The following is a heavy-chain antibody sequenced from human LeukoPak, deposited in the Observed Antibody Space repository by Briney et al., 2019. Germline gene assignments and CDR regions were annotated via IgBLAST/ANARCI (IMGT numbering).Heavy chain of an antibody. CDR2: IYYSGST. J-gene: IGHJ4*02. V-gene: IGHV4-39*01. D-gene: IGHD2-2*01. CDR1: GGSISSSSYY. Sequence: SETLSLTCTVSGGSISSSSYYWGWIRQPPGRGLEWIGSIYYSGSTYYNPSLKSRVTISVDTSKNQFSLKLSSVTAADTAVYYCASQNLIVVVPAAIDYWGQGTLVTVSS. CDR3: ASQNLIVVVPAAIDY.